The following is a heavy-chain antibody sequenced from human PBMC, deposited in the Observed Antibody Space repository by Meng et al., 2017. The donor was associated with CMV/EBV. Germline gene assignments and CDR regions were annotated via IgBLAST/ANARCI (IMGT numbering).Heavy chain of an antibody. V-gene: IGHV3-21*01. CDR3: ARDRDGGTYDFWSGYYYYYYYGMDV. CDR1: GFTFSSYS. CDR2: ISSSSSYI. Sequence: GGSLRLSCAASGFTFSSYSMNWVRQAPGKGLEWVSSISSSSSYIYYADSVKGRFTISRDNAKNSLYLQMNSLRAEDTAVYYCARDRDGGTYDFWSGYYYYYYYGMDVWGQGTTDTVSS. D-gene: IGHD3-3*01. J-gene: IGHJ6*02.